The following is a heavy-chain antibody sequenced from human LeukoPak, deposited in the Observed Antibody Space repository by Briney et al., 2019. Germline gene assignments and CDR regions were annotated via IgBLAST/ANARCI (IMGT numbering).Heavy chain of an antibody. Sequence: GGSLRLSCAASGFTFSSYAMSWVRQAPGKGLEWVSAIRCSGGSAYYADSVKGRFTISRDNSKNTLYLQMNSLRADYTAVYYCANSQNSRDVPLDAFDIWGQGTMVTVSS. CDR1: GFTFSSYA. CDR2: IRCSGGSA. J-gene: IGHJ3*02. V-gene: IGHV3-23*01. CDR3: ANSQNSRDVPLDAFDI. D-gene: IGHD5-24*01.